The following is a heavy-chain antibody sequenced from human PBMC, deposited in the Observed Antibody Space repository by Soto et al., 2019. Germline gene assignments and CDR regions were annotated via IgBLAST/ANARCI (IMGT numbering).Heavy chain of an antibody. CDR2: ISYDGSNE. D-gene: IGHD1-1*01. J-gene: IGHJ6*02. CDR3: ARGTTTSAFSGMDV. Sequence: QVQLVESGGGVVQPGRSLRLSCAASGFTFSSHAMNWVRQAPGKGLEWVAVISYDGSNEYNSESVKGRFTISRYNSKNTLSLQMNSPRAEDTAMYFCARGTTTSAFSGMDVWGQGTTVTVSS. CDR1: GFTFSSHA. V-gene: IGHV3-30-3*01.